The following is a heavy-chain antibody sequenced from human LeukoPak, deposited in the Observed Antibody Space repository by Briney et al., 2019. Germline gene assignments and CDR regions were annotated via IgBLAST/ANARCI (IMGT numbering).Heavy chain of an antibody. CDR3: VTAAATGGFDY. D-gene: IGHD6-13*01. CDR2: ISSSSSTI. V-gene: IGHV3-48*01. J-gene: IGHJ4*02. Sequence: GGSLRLSCAASGFTFSSHSMNWVRQAPGKGLEWVSYISSSSSTIYYADSVKGRFTISRDNAKNSLYLQMNSLRAEDTAVYYCVTAAATGGFDYWGQGTLVTVSS. CDR1: GFTFSSHS.